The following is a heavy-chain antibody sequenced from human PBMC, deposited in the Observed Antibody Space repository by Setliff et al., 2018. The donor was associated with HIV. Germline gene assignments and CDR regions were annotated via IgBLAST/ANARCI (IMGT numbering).Heavy chain of an antibody. Sequence: GASVKVSCKASGYTFTGYDMHWVRQAPGQGLEWMGRINPNSGGTNYARKFQGRVTMTRDTSITTAYMELSRLRSDDTAVYYCARGTRGGANDAFDFWGQGTMVTVSS. CDR2: INPNSGGT. D-gene: IGHD3-16*01. CDR1: GYTFTGYD. V-gene: IGHV1-2*06. CDR3: ARGTRGGANDAFDF. J-gene: IGHJ3*01.